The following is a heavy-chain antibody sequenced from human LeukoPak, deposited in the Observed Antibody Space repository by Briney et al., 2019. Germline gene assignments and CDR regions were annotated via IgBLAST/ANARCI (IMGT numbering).Heavy chain of an antibody. CDR1: NFTFGVYA. J-gene: IGHJ6*03. Sequence: GGSLRLSCAASNFTFGVYAMSGVRQAPGKGLEWISLISASGDKTYYADSVKGRFTVSRDNSRNTMYLQMDSLRAEDTAVYYCAKDRDGDFYFYMDVWGTGTTVIVSS. V-gene: IGHV3-23*01. D-gene: IGHD4-17*01. CDR2: ISASGDKT. CDR3: AKDRDGDFYFYMDV.